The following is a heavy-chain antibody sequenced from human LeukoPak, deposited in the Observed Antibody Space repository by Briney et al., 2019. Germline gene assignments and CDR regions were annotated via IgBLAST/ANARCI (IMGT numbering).Heavy chain of an antibody. CDR1: GYTFTSYY. V-gene: IGHV1-46*01. Sequence: GASVKVSCKASGYTFTSYYMHWVRQAPGQGLEWMGIINPSGGSTSCAQKFQGRVTMTRDMSTSTAYMELSSLRSEDTAVYYCGLGQVGPGYFDYWGQGTLVTVSS. J-gene: IGHJ4*02. CDR2: INPSGGST. CDR3: GLGQVGPGYFDY. D-gene: IGHD6-19*01.